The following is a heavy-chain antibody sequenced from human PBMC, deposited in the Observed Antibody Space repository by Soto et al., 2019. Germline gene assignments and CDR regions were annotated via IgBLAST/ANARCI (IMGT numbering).Heavy chain of an antibody. Sequence: QVPLVQSGAEVKKPGASVKVSCKASGYTFTSYAMHWVRQAPGQRLEWMGWINAGNGNTKYSQKFQGRVTITRDTSASTAYMELSSLRSEDTAVYYCARAQTGTYYYYMDVWGKGTTVTVSS. J-gene: IGHJ6*03. CDR1: GYTFTSYA. CDR2: INAGNGNT. CDR3: ARAQTGTYYYYMDV. V-gene: IGHV1-3*01. D-gene: IGHD7-27*01.